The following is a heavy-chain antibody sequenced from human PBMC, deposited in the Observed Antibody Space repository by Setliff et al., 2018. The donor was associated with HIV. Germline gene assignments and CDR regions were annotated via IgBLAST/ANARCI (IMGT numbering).Heavy chain of an antibody. CDR1: GGSISSNIYF. J-gene: IGHJ4*02. CDR2: IYYSGSA. V-gene: IGHV4-39*01. CDR3: ASQVTGYHDFWSDYLGYFDY. Sequence: SETLSLTCTVSGGSISSNIYFWGWIRQPPGKGLEWIGSIYYSGSAYYNSSLRSRLTISVDTSKNQFSLKLKSVTAADTAVYYCASQVTGYHDFWSDYLGYFDYWGQGLLVTVSS. D-gene: IGHD3-3*01.